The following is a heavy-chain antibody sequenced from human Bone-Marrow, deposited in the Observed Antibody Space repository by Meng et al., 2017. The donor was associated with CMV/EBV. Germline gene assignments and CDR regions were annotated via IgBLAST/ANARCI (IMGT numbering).Heavy chain of an antibody. D-gene: IGHD3-22*01. V-gene: IGHV3-7*01. CDR3: ARCALDYYDSSGYYYVGWDYFDY. CDR2: IKQDGSEK. Sequence: GGSLRLSCAASGFTFSSYWMSWVRQAPGEGLEWVANIKQDGSEKYYVDSVKGRFTISRDNAKNSLYLQMNSLRAEDTAVYYCARCALDYYDSSGYYYVGWDYFDYWGQGTLVTVSS. CDR1: GFTFSSYW. J-gene: IGHJ4*02.